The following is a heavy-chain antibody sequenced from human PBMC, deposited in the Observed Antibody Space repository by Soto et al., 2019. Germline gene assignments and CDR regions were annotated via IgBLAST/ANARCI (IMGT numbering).Heavy chain of an antibody. V-gene: IGHV4-31*03. CDR3: ARDRDHGDPIGGFGFDP. Sequence: NPSETLSLTCTVSGGSISSGGYYWSWIRQHPGKGLEWIGYIYYSGSTYYNPSLKSRVTISVDTSKNQFSLKLSSVTAADTAVYYCARDRDHGDPIGGFGFDPWGQGTLVTVSS. CDR2: IYYSGST. J-gene: IGHJ5*02. D-gene: IGHD4-17*01. CDR1: GGSISSGGYY.